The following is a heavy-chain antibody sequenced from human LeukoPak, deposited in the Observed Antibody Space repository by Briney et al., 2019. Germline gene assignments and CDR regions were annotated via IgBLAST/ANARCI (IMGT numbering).Heavy chain of an antibody. D-gene: IGHD4-17*01. CDR2: IIPILGIA. J-gene: IGHJ3*02. Sequence: SVKVSCKASEGTFSRYTISWVRQAPGQGLEWMGRIIPILGIANYAQKFQGRVTITADKSTSTAYMELSSLRSEDTAVYYCASYGDYGGDAFDIWGQGTMVTVSS. V-gene: IGHV1-69*02. CDR1: EGTFSRYT. CDR3: ASYGDYGGDAFDI.